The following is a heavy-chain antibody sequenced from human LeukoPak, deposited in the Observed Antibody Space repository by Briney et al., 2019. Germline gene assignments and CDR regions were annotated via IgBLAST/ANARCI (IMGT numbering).Heavy chain of an antibody. D-gene: IGHD6-25*01. CDR3: TKDLQRSLDY. V-gene: IGHV3-30*02. CDR2: IRYDGSNK. J-gene: IGHJ4*02. CDR1: GFTFSSYA. Sequence: GGSLRLSCAASGFTFSSYAMSWVRQAPGKGLEWVAFIRYDGSNKYYADSVKGRFTISRDNSKNTLYLQMNSLRAEDTAMYYCTKDLQRSLDYWGQGTLVTVSA.